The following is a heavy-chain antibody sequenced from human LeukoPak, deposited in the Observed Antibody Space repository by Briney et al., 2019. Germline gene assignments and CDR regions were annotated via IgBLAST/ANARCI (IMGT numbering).Heavy chain of an antibody. CDR2: INPNSGGT. J-gene: IGHJ6*01. CDR3: ARDLSYSSSLTPLYYYYGMDG. CDR1: GYTFTGYY. Sequence: ASVKVSCKASGYTFTGYYMHWVRQAPGQGLEWMGWINPNSGGTNYAQKFQGRVTMTRDTSISTAYMELSRLRSDDTAVYYCARDLSYSSSLTPLYYYYGMDGWGQGTTVTV. D-gene: IGHD6-13*01. V-gene: IGHV1-2*02.